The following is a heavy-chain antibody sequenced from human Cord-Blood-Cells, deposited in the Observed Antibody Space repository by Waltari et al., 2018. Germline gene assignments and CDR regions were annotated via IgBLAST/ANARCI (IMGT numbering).Heavy chain of an antibody. V-gene: IGHV1-24*01. J-gene: IGHJ3*02. D-gene: IGHD3-10*01. CDR3: ATAAPVGGIRWAPPAFDI. Sequence: QVQLVQSGAEVKKPGASVKVSCKVSGYTLTELSLHRVRQAPGQGLEWMGGFDHEDGETIYAQKFQGRVTMTEDTSTDTAYMELSSLRSEDTAVYYCATAAPVGGIRWAPPAFDIWGQGTMVTVSS. CDR1: GYTLTELS. CDR2: FDHEDGET.